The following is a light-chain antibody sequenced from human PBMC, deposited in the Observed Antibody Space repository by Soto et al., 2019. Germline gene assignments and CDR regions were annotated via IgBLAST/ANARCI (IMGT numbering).Light chain of an antibody. Sequence: EIVLTPSPATLSLSPVERATLSCRASQSISSYLAWYQQKPGQAPRLLIYDASNRATGIPARFSGSGSGTEFTLTINSLQSEDFAVYYCQQYNNWPRTCGQGNKGDIK. CDR1: QSISSY. CDR2: DAS. CDR3: QQYNNWPRT. J-gene: IGKJ1*01. V-gene: IGKV3-15*01.